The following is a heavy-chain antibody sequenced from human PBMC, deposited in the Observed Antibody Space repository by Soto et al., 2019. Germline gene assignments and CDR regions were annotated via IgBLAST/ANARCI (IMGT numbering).Heavy chain of an antibody. V-gene: IGHV3-30*18. Sequence: SGGSLRLSCGASGFTFSYAGMHWVRQAPGKGLEWVAVVSFDGSRKYYAHSVKGRFTISRDNSKNTLYLQMDSLRAEDTAVYYSAKTSLYREYFDYWGQGALVTVSS. J-gene: IGHJ4*02. CDR3: AKTSLYREYFDY. D-gene: IGHD1-26*01. CDR1: GFTFSYAG. CDR2: VSFDGSRK.